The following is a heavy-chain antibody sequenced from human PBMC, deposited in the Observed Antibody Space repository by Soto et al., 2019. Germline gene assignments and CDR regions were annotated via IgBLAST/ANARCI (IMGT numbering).Heavy chain of an antibody. Sequence: SGPTLVNPTQTLTLTCTFSGSSLSTSGMRVSWIRQPPGKALEWLARIDWDDDKFYSTSLKTRLTISKDTSKNQVVLTMTNMDPVDTATYYCARISPYYDSSGYYYYLVHWGQGTLVTVSS. CDR1: GSSLSTSGMR. CDR3: ARISPYYDSSGYYYYLVH. J-gene: IGHJ4*02. V-gene: IGHV2-70*04. D-gene: IGHD3-22*01. CDR2: IDWDDDK.